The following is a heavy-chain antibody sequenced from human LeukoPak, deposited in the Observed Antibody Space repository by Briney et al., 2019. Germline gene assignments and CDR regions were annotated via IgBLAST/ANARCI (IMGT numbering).Heavy chain of an antibody. CDR3: ASGYDSNFDY. J-gene: IGHJ4*02. V-gene: IGHV3-21*01. CDR1: GFTFSSYS. Sequence: GGSLRLSCAGSGFTFSSYSMNWVRQAPGKGLEWVSSISSSSSYIYYADSVKGRFTISRDNAKNSLYLQLNSLRAEDTAVYYCASGYDSNFDYWGQGTLVTVSS. D-gene: IGHD5-12*01. CDR2: ISSSSSYI.